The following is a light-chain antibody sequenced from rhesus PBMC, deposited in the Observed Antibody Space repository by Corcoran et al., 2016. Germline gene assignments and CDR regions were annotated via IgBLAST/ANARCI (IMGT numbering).Light chain of an antibody. CDR3: QQYNNSPWT. V-gene: IGKV1-66*01. J-gene: IGKJ1*01. CDR2: YAS. Sequence: DIQMTQSPSSLSASVGDRVTITCRASQGINNYLSWYQQKPGKAPKPLIYYASRLETGVPSRFSGSRSGTDYTLTINSLQPEDIATYYCQQYNNSPWTFGQGTKVEIK. CDR1: QGINNY.